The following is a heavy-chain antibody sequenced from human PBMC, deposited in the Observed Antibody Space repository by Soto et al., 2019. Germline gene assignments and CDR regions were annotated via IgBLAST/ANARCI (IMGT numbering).Heavy chain of an antibody. CDR2: IYYSGST. Sequence: PSETLSLTCAVSGGSISSSNWWCWVRQPPGKGLEWVGYIYYSGSTNYNPSLKSRGTISVDTSKNHFSLKLSSVTAADTAVYYCARDLKEGYCSGGSCYSYYYYYGMDVWGQGTTVTV. CDR3: ARDLKEGYCSGGSCYSYYYYYGMDV. D-gene: IGHD2-15*01. CDR1: GGSISSSNW. V-gene: IGHV4-4*02. J-gene: IGHJ6*02.